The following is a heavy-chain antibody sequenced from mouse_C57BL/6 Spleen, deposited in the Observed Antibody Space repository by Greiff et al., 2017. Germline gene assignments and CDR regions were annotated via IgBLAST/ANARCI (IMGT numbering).Heavy chain of an antibody. D-gene: IGHD2-3*01. CDR3: ARPQDGYYWFAY. J-gene: IGHJ3*01. Sequence: QVQLQQSGAELVKPGASVKISCKASGYAFSSYWMNWVKQRPGKGLEWIGQIYPGDGDTNYNGKFKGKATLTADKSSSTAYMQLSSLTSEDSAVYFCARPQDGYYWFAYWGQGTLVTVSA. CDR1: GYAFSSYW. V-gene: IGHV1-80*01. CDR2: IYPGDGDT.